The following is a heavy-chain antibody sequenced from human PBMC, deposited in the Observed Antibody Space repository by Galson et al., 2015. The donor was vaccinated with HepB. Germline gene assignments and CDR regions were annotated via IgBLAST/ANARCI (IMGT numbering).Heavy chain of an antibody. CDR3: ARDMVRGVDSFDM. D-gene: IGHD3-10*01. Sequence: ETLSLTCTVSGDPISSYFWNWIRQPAGAGLEWIGRMRLSGTTNYNPSLRSRVTMSIDTSKNQFSLRLSSVTAADTAVYYCARDMVRGVDSFDMWGQGTLVTVSS. J-gene: IGHJ3*02. CDR2: MRLSGTT. CDR1: GDPISSYF. V-gene: IGHV4-4*07.